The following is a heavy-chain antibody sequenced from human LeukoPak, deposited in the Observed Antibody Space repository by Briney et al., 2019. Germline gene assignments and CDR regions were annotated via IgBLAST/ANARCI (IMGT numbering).Heavy chain of an antibody. J-gene: IGHJ4*02. CDR1: GFTFSSYA. V-gene: IGHV3-23*01. Sequence: RPGGSLRPSCAASGFTFSSYAMSWVRQAPGKGLEWVSAISGSGGSTYYADSVKGRFTISRDKSKNTLYLQMNSLRAEDTAVYYCALDPPLVVDTAMGDPSKFLGYWGQGTLVTVSS. CDR3: ALDPPLVVDTAMGDPSKFLGY. D-gene: IGHD5-18*01. CDR2: ISGSGGST.